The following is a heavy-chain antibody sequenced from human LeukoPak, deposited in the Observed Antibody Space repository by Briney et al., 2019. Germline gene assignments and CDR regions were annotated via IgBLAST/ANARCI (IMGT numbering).Heavy chain of an antibody. Sequence: GGSLRLSCAASGFTSSSYAMSWVRQAPGKGLEWVSTISGSGGNTYYADSVKGRFTISRDNSKNTLYLQMNSLRAEDTALYYCAKGLGYCSGGSCSYAFDIWGQGTMVTVSS. CDR2: ISGSGGNT. CDR3: AKGLGYCSGGSCSYAFDI. D-gene: IGHD2-15*01. J-gene: IGHJ3*02. V-gene: IGHV3-23*01. CDR1: GFTSSSYA.